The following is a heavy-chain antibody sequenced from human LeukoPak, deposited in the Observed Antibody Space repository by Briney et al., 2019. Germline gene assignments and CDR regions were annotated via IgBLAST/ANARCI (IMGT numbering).Heavy chain of an antibody. CDR3: ARGPAYFTLDC. J-gene: IGHJ4*02. CDR1: GFTVRSNY. V-gene: IGHV3-53*01. CDR2: IYSGGST. Sequence: PGGSLRLSCAASGFTVRSNYMSWVRQAPGKGLEWVSIIYSGGSTYYADSVKGRFTISRDISKNTLYLQMNSLRAEDTAVYYCARGPAYFTLDCWGQGTLVTVSS. D-gene: IGHD3-16*01.